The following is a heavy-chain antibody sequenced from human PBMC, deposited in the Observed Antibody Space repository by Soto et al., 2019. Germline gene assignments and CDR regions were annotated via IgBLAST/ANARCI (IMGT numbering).Heavy chain of an antibody. CDR2: INHSGST. J-gene: IGHJ3*02. Sequence: SETLSLTCAVYGGSFSGYYWSWIRQPPGKGLEWIGEINHSGSTNYNPSLKSRVTISVDTSKNQFSLKLSSVTAADTAVYYCARFGGRPRRCYECAFDIWGQGTMVTVSS. CDR3: ARFGGRPRRCYECAFDI. D-gene: IGHD3-10*01. V-gene: IGHV4-34*01. CDR1: GGSFSGYY.